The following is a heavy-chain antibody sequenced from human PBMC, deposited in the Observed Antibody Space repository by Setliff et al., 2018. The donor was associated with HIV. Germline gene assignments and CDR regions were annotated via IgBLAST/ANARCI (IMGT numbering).Heavy chain of an antibody. J-gene: IGHJ4*02. CDR2: INHSGST. Sequence: SETLSLTCAVYGGSFSGYYWSWIRQPPGKGLEWIGEINHSGSTNYNPSLKSRVTISVDTSKNQFSLKLSSVTAADTAVYYCARIWGIPPLYYFDYWGQGTLVTVSS. D-gene: IGHD3-16*01. CDR3: ARIWGIPPLYYFDY. V-gene: IGHV4-34*01. CDR1: GGSFSGYY.